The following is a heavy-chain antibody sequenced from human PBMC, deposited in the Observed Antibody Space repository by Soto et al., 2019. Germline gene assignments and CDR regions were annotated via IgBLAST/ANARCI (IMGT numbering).Heavy chain of an antibody. CDR1: GFTFSSYA. D-gene: IGHD2-21*02. CDR3: AREGIVVVTALDY. Sequence: QVQLVESGGGVVQPGRSLRLSCAASGFTFSSYAMHWVRQAPGKGLEWVAVISYDGSNKYYADSVKGRFTISRDNSKNTLYLQMNGLRAEDTAVYYCAREGIVVVTALDYWGQGTLVTVSS. V-gene: IGHV3-30-3*01. J-gene: IGHJ4*02. CDR2: ISYDGSNK.